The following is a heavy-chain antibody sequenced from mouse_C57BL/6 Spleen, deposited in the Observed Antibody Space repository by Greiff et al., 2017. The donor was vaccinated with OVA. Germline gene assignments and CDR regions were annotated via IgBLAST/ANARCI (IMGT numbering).Heavy chain of an antibody. J-gene: IGHJ1*03. CDR1: GYTFTSYW. CDR2: IDPSDSYT. Sequence: QVQLQQPGAELVRPGTSVKLSCKASGYTFTSYWMHWVKQRPGQGLEWIGVIDPSDSYTSSNQKFKGKATLTVDTSSSTAYMQLSSLTSEDSAVYYCGRGRDWEYWYVDVWGTGTTGTVSS. D-gene: IGHD4-1*01. V-gene: IGHV1-59*01. CDR3: GRGRDWEYWYVDV.